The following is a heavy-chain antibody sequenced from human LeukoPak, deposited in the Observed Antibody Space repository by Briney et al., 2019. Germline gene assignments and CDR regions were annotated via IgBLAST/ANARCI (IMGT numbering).Heavy chain of an antibody. CDR1: GGSICSYY. CDR3: ARVGEGLVFDP. V-gene: IGHV4-59*08. J-gene: IGHJ5*02. Sequence: SETLSLTCSASGGSICSYYWRWFRQPPGEGVEWFVYNYYSGSSNYNPSLTGRVTISVDTAKNQCSLKLRSVTVRATDVADCARVGEGLVFDPWGQGTLVTVSS. CDR2: NYYSGSS. D-gene: IGHD3-10*01.